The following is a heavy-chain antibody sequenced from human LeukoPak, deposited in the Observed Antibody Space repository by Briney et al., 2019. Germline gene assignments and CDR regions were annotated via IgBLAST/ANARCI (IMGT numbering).Heavy chain of an antibody. CDR2: IIPIFGTA. J-gene: IGHJ4*02. CDR3: AGGSGSYIRPDY. CDR1: GYTFTSYA. Sequence: SVKVSCKASGYTFTSYAISWVRQAPGQGLEWMGGIIPIFGTANYAQKFQGRVTITADESTSTAYMELSSLRSEDTAVYYCAGGSGSYIRPDYWGQGTLVTVSS. V-gene: IGHV1-69*13. D-gene: IGHD3-10*01.